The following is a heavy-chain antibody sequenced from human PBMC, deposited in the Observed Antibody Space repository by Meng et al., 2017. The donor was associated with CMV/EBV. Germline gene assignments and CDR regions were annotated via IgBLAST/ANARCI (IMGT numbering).Heavy chain of an antibody. CDR1: GYSFTSYW. V-gene: IGHV5-51*01. Sequence: GASLIISCTGSGYSFTSYWLGWVRQRPGKGLEWIWIIYPGDSDTRYNPSFQGQATISADKCISTAYLQWSSLQASDTAMYYCARAAEARVYRVYYYDGMDVWGQGTTVTVSS. D-gene: IGHD4-11*01. CDR3: ARAAEARVYRVYYYDGMDV. CDR2: IYPGDSDT. J-gene: IGHJ6*02.